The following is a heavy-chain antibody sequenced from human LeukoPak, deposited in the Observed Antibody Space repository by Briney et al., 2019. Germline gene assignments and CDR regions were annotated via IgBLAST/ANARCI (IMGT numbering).Heavy chain of an antibody. Sequence: GGSLRHSCAAPGFSFDDYAIHWVRQAPGKGLEWVSLISGDGGSTFYADSVKGRFTISRDNSKNSLYLQMSSLRSEDTALYYCARESDSSGWYDSWGQGTLVTVSS. CDR2: ISGDGGST. CDR3: ARESDSSGWYDS. CDR1: GFSFDDYA. D-gene: IGHD3-22*01. V-gene: IGHV3-43*02. J-gene: IGHJ5*01.